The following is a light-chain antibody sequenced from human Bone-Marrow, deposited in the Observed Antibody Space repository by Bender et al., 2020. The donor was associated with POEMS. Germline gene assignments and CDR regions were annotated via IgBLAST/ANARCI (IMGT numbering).Light chain of an antibody. V-gene: IGLV2-23*01. CDR2: EGS. Sequence: QSALTQPASVSGSPGQSITISCTGTSSDVGSYNLVSWYQQHPGKAPKLMIYEGSKRPSGVSNRFSGSKSGNTASLTISGIQAEDEADYYCCSYAGSSIVVFGRGTKLTVL. J-gene: IGLJ2*01. CDR3: CSYAGSSIVV. CDR1: SSDVGSYNL.